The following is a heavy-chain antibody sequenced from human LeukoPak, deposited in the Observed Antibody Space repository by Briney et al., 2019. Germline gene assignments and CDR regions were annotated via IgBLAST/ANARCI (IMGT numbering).Heavy chain of an antibody. CDR2: IYHGGST. CDR3: ARTTALGAFDI. J-gene: IGHJ3*02. V-gene: IGHV4-4*02. CDR1: GGSISSSNW. Sequence: SETLSLTCAVSGGSISSSNWWSWVRQPPGKGLGWIGEIYHGGSTNYNPSLKSRVTISVDKSKNQFSLKLSSVTAADTAIYYCARTTALGAFDIWGQGTMVTVSS. D-gene: IGHD7-27*01.